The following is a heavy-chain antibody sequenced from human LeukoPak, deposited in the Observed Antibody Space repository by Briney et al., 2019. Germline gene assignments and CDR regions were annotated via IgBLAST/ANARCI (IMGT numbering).Heavy chain of an antibody. Sequence: GASVKVSCRASGYTFTGYYMHWVRQAPGQGLEWMGWISAYNGNTNYAQKLQGRVTMTTDTSTSTAYMELRSLRSDDTAVYYCARLQWLVRHIDYWGQGTLVTVSS. V-gene: IGHV1-18*04. CDR1: GYTFTGYY. J-gene: IGHJ4*02. CDR3: ARLQWLVRHIDY. CDR2: ISAYNGNT. D-gene: IGHD6-19*01.